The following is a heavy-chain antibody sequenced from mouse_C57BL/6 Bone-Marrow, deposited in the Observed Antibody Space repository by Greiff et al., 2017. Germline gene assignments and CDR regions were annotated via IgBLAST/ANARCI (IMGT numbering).Heavy chain of an antibody. D-gene: IGHD4-1*01. CDR1: GYTFTDYY. CDR3: ARTGWDYFDY. J-gene: IGHJ2*01. V-gene: IGHV1-19*01. CDR2: INPYNGGT. Sequence: VQLQQSGPVLVKPGASVKMSCKASGYTFTDYYMNWVKQSHGKSLEWIGVINPYNGGTIYNQKFKGKATLTVDKSSSTAYMELNSLTSEDSAVYYCARTGWDYFDYWGQGTTLTVSS.